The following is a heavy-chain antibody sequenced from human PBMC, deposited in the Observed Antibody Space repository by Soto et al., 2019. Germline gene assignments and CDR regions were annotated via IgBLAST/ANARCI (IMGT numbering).Heavy chain of an antibody. D-gene: IGHD2-8*01. CDR3: AKDIDCWGCTKF. CDR2: ISLKSGDT. Sequence: EVQLVESGGGLVQPGRSLRLSCAASGVTFDDYAMYWVRQGPGKGLEWVSGISLKSGDTGYADSVKGRFIISRDNAKNSLYLQMNSLRPDDTALYYCAKDIDCWGCTKFWGQGTLVTVSS. J-gene: IGHJ4*02. CDR1: GVTFDDYA. V-gene: IGHV3-9*01.